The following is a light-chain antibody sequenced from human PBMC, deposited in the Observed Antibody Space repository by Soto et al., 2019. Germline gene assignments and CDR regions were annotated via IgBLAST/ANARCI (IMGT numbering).Light chain of an antibody. V-gene: IGKV3-20*01. Sequence: EIVLTQSPGTLSLSPGERATLSCRASQSVSSSYLAWYQHKPGQAPRLLIYGASSRATGIPDRFSGSGSGTDFPLTISRLEPEDFAVYYCQQYGTSRHGTFGQGTRLEIK. J-gene: IGKJ5*01. CDR1: QSVSSSY. CDR3: QQYGTSRHGT. CDR2: GAS.